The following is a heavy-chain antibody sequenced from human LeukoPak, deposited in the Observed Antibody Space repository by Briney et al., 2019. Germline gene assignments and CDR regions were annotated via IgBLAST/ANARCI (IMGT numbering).Heavy chain of an antibody. D-gene: IGHD6-13*01. V-gene: IGHV1-3*01. CDR1: GYTFTSYA. Sequence: ASVKVSCKASGYTFTSYAMHWVRQAPGQRLEWMGWINAGNGNTKYSQKFQGRVTMTRNTSISTAYMELSSLRSEDTAVYYCARGEPTIAAAGYWGQGTLVTVSS. CDR2: INAGNGNT. CDR3: ARGEPTIAAAGY. J-gene: IGHJ4*02.